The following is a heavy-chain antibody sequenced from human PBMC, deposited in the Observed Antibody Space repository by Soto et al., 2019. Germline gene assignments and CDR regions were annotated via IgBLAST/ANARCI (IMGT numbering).Heavy chain of an antibody. CDR1: GGSFSCYY. Sequence: SETLSLTCAVYGGSFSCYYWSWIRQPPGKGLEWIGEINHSGSTNYNPSLKSRVTISVDTSKNQFSLKLSSVTAADTAVYYCARNSGSGWHSYYYYYGMDVWGQGTTVTVSS. D-gene: IGHD6-19*01. J-gene: IGHJ6*02. CDR3: ARNSGSGWHSYYYYYGMDV. V-gene: IGHV4-34*01. CDR2: INHSGST.